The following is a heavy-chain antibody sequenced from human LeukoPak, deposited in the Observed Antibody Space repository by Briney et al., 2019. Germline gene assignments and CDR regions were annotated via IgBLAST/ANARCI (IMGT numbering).Heavy chain of an antibody. V-gene: IGHV4-59*01. CDR3: ARDLPVGATPYNWSDP. CDR2: IYYSGST. J-gene: IGHJ5*02. D-gene: IGHD1-26*01. Sequence: SETLSLTCTVSGGSISGYYWSWIRLPPGKGLEWIGYIYYSGSTKYNPSLKSRVTISVDTSKNQFSLKLTSVTAADTAVYYCARDLPVGATPYNWSDPWGQGTLVTVSS. CDR1: GGSISGYY.